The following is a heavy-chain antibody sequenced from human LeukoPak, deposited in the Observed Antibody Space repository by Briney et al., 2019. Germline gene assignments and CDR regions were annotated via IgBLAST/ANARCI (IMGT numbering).Heavy chain of an antibody. CDR3: ARQLEGYCSGGSCSYFYGMDV. Sequence: GSLRLSCAASGFTFSSYWMSWIRQPPGKGLEWIGYIFYNGSTNYNPSLKSRVTISVDTSNNQFSLKLSSVAAADTAVYYCARQLEGYCSGGSCSYFYGMDVWGQGTTVTVSS. J-gene: IGHJ6*02. CDR2: IFYNGST. CDR1: GFTFSSYW. V-gene: IGHV4-59*08. D-gene: IGHD2-15*01.